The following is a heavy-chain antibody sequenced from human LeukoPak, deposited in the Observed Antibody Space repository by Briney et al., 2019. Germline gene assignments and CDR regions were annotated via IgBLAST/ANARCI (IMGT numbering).Heavy chain of an antibody. V-gene: IGHV3-23*01. Sequence: GGSLRLSCAASGFSFSSYAMSWVRQAPGKGLEWVSVISKSGGSTYYADSVKGRFTVSRDNSKNTLSLQMNSLRAEDTAVYYCARAAPDYSDTSGYFQDDAFDIWGQGTRVTVSS. CDR3: ARAAPDYSDTSGYFQDDAFDI. J-gene: IGHJ3*02. D-gene: IGHD3-22*01. CDR2: ISKSGGST. CDR1: GFSFSSYA.